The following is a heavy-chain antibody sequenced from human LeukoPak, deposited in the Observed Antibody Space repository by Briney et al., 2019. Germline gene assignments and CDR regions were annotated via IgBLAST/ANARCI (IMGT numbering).Heavy chain of an antibody. Sequence: GGSLRLSCAASGFTFSSYAMHWVRQAPGKGLEYVSAISSNGVSTYYAKSVKGISTISRDNSKNTLYFPMGSLRAEEMAVYYCARGLPGIAAAGTFDYWGQGTLVTVSS. CDR3: ARGLPGIAAAGTFDY. D-gene: IGHD6-13*01. CDR1: GFTFSSYA. V-gene: IGHV3-64*01. J-gene: IGHJ4*02. CDR2: ISSNGVST.